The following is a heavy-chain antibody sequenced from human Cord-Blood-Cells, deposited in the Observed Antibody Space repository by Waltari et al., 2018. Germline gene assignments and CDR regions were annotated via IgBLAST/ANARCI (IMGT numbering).Heavy chain of an antibody. V-gene: IGHV1-24*01. J-gene: IGHJ6*02. D-gene: IGHD2-2*01. Sequence: QVQLVQSGAEVKKPGASVKVSCKVSGYTLTELSMPWGRQAPGKGLEWMGGFDPEDGETIYAQKFQGRVTMTEDTSTDTAYMELSSLRSEDTAVYYCATTYCSSTSCPYYYGMDVWGQGTTVTVSS. CDR1: GYTLTELS. CDR2: FDPEDGET. CDR3: ATTYCSSTSCPYYYGMDV.